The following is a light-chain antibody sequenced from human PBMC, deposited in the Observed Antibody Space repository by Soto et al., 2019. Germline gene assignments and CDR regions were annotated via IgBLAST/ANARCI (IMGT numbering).Light chain of an antibody. CDR3: QQYNSYSLLT. Sequence: DIQMTQSPSSLSASVGDRVTITCRASRSINRWLAWYQQKPGKAPKLIISDASNLENGVPSRFSGSGSGTEFTLTISSLQPDDFATYYCQQYNSYSLLTFGGGTKVDIK. J-gene: IGKJ4*01. CDR1: RSINRW. CDR2: DAS. V-gene: IGKV1-5*01.